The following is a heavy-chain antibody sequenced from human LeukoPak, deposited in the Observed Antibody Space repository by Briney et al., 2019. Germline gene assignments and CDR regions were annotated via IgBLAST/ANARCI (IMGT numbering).Heavy chain of an antibody. V-gene: IGHV4-59*01. J-gene: IGHJ4*02. CDR1: GGSISSYY. D-gene: IGHD4-17*01. Sequence: PSGTLSLTCPGPGGSISSYYWSWIRPPPGKGLGWIGYIYYSGSTNYNPSLKSRVTISVDTSENQFSLKLSSVTAADTAVYYCARGRDYGDYGFDYWGQGTLVTVSS. CDR2: IYYSGST. CDR3: ARGRDYGDYGFDY.